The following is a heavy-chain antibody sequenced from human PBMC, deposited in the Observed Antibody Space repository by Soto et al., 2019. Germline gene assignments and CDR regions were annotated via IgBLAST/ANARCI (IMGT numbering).Heavy chain of an antibody. CDR3: AGCCSSSNYHYGRDV. CDR1: GGSINPYN. CDR2: IYYSGST. J-gene: IGHJ6*02. V-gene: IGHV4-59*12. D-gene: IGHD6-6*01. Sequence: QVQLQESGPGLVKPSETLSLTCSVSGGSINPYNWNWIRQPPGKGLEWLGYIYYSGSTNYNPSLQSRVSISLDASKNQFPLKLSSVTAADTAVYYCAGCCSSSNYHYGRDVWGQGTTVTVS.